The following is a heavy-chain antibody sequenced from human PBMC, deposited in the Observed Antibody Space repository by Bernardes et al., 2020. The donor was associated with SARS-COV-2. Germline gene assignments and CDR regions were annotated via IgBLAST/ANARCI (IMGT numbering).Heavy chain of an antibody. CDR2: IYYSGST. CDR3: ARAGRESITMFGVVNDYYYYYGMDV. CDR1: GGSISSYY. Sequence: SETLSLTCTVSGGSISSYYLSWIRQPPGKGLEWIWYIYYSGSTNYNPSLKSRVTISLDTSKNQFSMKLSYVTAADTAVYYCARAGRESITMFGVVNDYYYYYGMDVWSQGTTVTVSS. J-gene: IGHJ6*02. V-gene: IGHV4-59*01. D-gene: IGHD3-3*01.